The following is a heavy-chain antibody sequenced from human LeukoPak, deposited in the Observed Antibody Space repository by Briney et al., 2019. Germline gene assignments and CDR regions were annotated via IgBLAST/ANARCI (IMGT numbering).Heavy chain of an antibody. J-gene: IGHJ6*02. D-gene: IGHD3-3*01. Sequence: PGGSLRPSCAASGFTFSSYEMNWVRQAPGKGLEWVSYISSSGSTIYYADSVKGRFTISRDNAKNSLYLQMNSLRAEDTAVYYCARALLYYDFWSGYYPYYGMDVWGQGTTVTVSS. CDR2: ISSSGSTI. V-gene: IGHV3-48*03. CDR1: GFTFSSYE. CDR3: ARALLYYDFWSGYYPYYGMDV.